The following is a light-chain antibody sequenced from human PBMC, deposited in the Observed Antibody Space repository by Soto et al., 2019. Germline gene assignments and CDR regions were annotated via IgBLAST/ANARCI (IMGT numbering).Light chain of an antibody. Sequence: DIQMTQSPSSLSAPVGDRVTITCRASQGIRDALGWYQQKPGKVPKRLIYSASSLQNGVPSRFSGSGSETVFTLTISSLQTEDFATYFCLQHSDYPFTFGQGTRLEI. CDR2: SAS. J-gene: IGKJ2*01. V-gene: IGKV1-17*01. CDR3: LQHSDYPFT. CDR1: QGIRDA.